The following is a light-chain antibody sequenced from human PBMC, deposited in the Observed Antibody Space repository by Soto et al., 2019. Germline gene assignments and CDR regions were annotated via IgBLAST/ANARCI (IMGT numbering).Light chain of an antibody. Sequence: QSVLTQPPSASGSPGQSVTISGTGSSSDVGAYNYVSWYQQHPGKAPKLLIYEVNKRPSGVPGRFSGSKSDNKASLTVSGLQGDDEADYYCSSYAGRNNFVVFGGGTKVNVL. CDR2: EVN. CDR3: SSYAGRNNFVV. V-gene: IGLV2-8*01. J-gene: IGLJ2*01. CDR1: SSDVGAYNY.